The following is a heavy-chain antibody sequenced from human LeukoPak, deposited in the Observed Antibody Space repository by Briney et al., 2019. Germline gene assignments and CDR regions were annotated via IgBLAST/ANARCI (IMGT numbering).Heavy chain of an antibody. V-gene: IGHV3-23*01. D-gene: IGHD3-22*01. CDR1: GFTFSSYG. CDR3: AKVRGAVVASSGDY. Sequence: GGSLRLSCAASGFTFSSYGMNWVRQAPGKGLEWGSGINDSGDSTFYADSVKGRFTISRDNSKNTLHLQMNSLRAEDTAVYYCAKVRGAVVASSGDYWGQGTLVTVSS. CDR2: INDSGDST. J-gene: IGHJ4*02.